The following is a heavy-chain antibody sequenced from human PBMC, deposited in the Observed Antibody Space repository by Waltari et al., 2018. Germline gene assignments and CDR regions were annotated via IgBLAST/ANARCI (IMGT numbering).Heavy chain of an antibody. J-gene: IGHJ6*03. CDR3: ARDFRSCTNGVCSSGYMDV. V-gene: IGHV4-4*07. D-gene: IGHD2-8*01. CDR1: SGSINSYY. Sequence: QVQLQESGPGLVKPSETLSLTCRVSSGSINSYYWSWIRQPAGKGLEWIGRIYTSGSTNYNPSLKSRVTISVDTSKNQFSLKLSSVTAADTAVYYCARDFRSCTNGVCSSGYMDVWGKGTTVTISS. CDR2: IYTSGST.